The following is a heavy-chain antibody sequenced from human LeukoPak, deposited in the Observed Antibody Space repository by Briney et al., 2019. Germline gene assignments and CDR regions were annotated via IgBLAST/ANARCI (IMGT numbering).Heavy chain of an antibody. J-gene: IGHJ4*02. CDR3: AKDRVDYYGSGSYYGN. CDR1: GFIFDSHA. Sequence: PGGSLRLSCAGSGFIFDSHALTWVRQAPGKGLEWVATVSGSGGSTNYAASVKGRFIISRDNPKNTLYVQMNSLGAEDTAVYYCAKDRVDYYGSGSYYGNWGRGTLVTVSS. CDR2: VSGSGGST. D-gene: IGHD3-10*01. V-gene: IGHV3-23*01.